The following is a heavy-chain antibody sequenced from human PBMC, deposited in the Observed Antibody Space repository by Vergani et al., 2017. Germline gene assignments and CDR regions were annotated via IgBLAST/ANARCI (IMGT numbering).Heavy chain of an antibody. J-gene: IGHJ3*02. V-gene: IGHV3-49*04. CDR1: GFTFGDYA. Sequence: EVQLVESGGGLVQPGRSLRLSCTASGFTFGDYAMSWVRQAPGKGLEWVGFIRSKAYGGTTEYAASVKGRFTISRDDSKSIAYLQMNSLKTEDTAVYYCASTGITIFGVANGAFDIWGQGTMVTVSS. CDR2: IRSKAYGGTT. CDR3: ASTGITIFGVANGAFDI. D-gene: IGHD3-3*01.